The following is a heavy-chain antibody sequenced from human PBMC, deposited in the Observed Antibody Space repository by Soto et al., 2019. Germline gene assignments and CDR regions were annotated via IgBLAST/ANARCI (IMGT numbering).Heavy chain of an antibody. CDR2: ISGSGGST. D-gene: IGHD6-13*01. CDR1: GFTFSSYA. Sequence: GGSLRLSCAASGFTFSSYAMSWVRHAPGKGLEWVSAISGSGGSTYYADSVKGRFTISRDNSKNTLYLQMNSLRAEDTAVYYCAKDLGAPIDMGRGYFDYWGQGTLVTVSS. CDR3: AKDLGAPIDMGRGYFDY. V-gene: IGHV3-23*01. J-gene: IGHJ4*02.